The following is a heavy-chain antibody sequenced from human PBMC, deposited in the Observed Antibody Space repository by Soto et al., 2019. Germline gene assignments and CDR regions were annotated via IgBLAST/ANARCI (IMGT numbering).Heavy chain of an antibody. J-gene: IGHJ4*02. CDR3: ARAEGGIFDY. CDR2: IYYSGST. Sequence: SETLSLTCTVSGGSISSSSYYWGWIRQPPGKGLEWIGSIYYSGSTYYNPSLKSRVTISVDTAKNQFSLKLSSVTAADTAVYYCARAEGGIFDYWGQGTLVTVSS. CDR1: GGSISSSSYY. V-gene: IGHV4-39*01.